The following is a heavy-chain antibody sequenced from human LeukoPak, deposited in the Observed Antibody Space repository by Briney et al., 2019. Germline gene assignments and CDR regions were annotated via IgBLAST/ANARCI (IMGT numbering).Heavy chain of an antibody. D-gene: IGHD3-22*01. CDR1: GFPLSSYW. Sequence: GGSLRLSCAASGFPLSSYWMTWIRQAPGKGLEWVANINEDGSAKYYVDSVKGRFTISRDNAKNSLYLQMNSLRAEDTAVYYCARHYDSSGYYYYWGQGTLVTVSS. J-gene: IGHJ4*02. V-gene: IGHV3-7*01. CDR3: ARHYDSSGYYYY. CDR2: INEDGSAK.